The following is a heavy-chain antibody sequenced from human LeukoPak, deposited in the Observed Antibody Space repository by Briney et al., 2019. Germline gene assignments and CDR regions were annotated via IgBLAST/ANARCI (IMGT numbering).Heavy chain of an antibody. CDR3: ARAYYDSSGYYHFDY. Sequence: GRSLRLSCAASGFTFSSYGMHWVRQAPGKGLEWVAVISYDGSNKYYADSVKGRFTISRDNSKNTLYLQMNSLRAEDTAVYYCARAYYDSSGYYHFDYWGQGTLVTVSS. V-gene: IGHV3-30*03. CDR2: ISYDGSNK. D-gene: IGHD3-22*01. CDR1: GFTFSSYG. J-gene: IGHJ4*02.